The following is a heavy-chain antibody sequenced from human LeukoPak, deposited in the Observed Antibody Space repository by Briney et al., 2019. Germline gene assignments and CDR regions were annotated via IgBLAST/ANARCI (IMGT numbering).Heavy chain of an antibody. CDR3: ARVRNFDWLISAFDI. D-gene: IGHD3-9*01. CDR1: GGSISSGDYY. CDR2: IYYSGST. J-gene: IGHJ3*02. V-gene: IGHV4-30-4*02. Sequence: SETLSLTCTVSGGSISSGDYYWSWIRQPPGKGLEWIGYIYYSGSTYYNPSLKSRVTISVDTSKNQFSLKLSSVTAADTAVYYCARVRNFDWLISAFDIWGQGTMVTVSS.